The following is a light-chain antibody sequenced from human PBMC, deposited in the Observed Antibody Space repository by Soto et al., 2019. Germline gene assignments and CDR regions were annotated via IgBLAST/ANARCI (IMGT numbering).Light chain of an antibody. J-gene: IGKJ5*01. CDR1: QSVGSD. CDR2: GAF. CDR3: QQYNNWPPYT. Sequence: IVMTQSPATLSVSPGVIATLSCMATQSVGSDLAWYQQKPGQAPRLVIYGAFTRATGIPARFSGSGSGTEFTLTISSMQPEDFAVYYCQQYNNWPPYTFGQGTRLENK. V-gene: IGKV3-15*01.